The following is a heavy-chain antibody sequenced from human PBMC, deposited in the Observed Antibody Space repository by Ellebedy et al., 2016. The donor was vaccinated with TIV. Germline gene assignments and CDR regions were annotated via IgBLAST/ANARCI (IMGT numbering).Heavy chain of an antibody. Sequence: SETLSLTXTVSGGSVSSGSYYWSWIRQPPGKGLEWIGYIYYSGSTNYNPSLKSRVTISVDTSKNQFSLKLSSVTAADTAVYYCARGDYVWGSSIDYWGQGTLVTVSS. D-gene: IGHD3-16*01. V-gene: IGHV4-61*01. CDR3: ARGDYVWGSSIDY. CDR2: IYYSGST. CDR1: GGSVSSGSYY. J-gene: IGHJ4*02.